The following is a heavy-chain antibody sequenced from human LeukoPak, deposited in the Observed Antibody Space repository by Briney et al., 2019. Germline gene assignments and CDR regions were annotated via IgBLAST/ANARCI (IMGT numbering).Heavy chain of an antibody. J-gene: IGHJ5*02. D-gene: IGHD3-10*01. CDR1: GYSISSGYY. V-gene: IGHV4-38-2*02. Sequence: SETLSLTCTVSGYSISSGYYWGWIRPPPGKGLEWIGMIYHSGSTYYNPSLKIQVTISVATSKNQFSLKLSSVTAADTAVYYCASGSYSGFDPWGQGTLVTVSS. CDR3: ASGSYSGFDP. CDR2: IYHSGST.